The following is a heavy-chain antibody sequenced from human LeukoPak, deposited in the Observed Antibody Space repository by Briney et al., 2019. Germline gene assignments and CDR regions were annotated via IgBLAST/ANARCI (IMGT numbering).Heavy chain of an antibody. J-gene: IGHJ4*02. Sequence: SETLSLTCAVYGGSFSGYYWSWLRQPPGKGLEWIGEINHSGSTNYNPSLKSRVTISVDTSKNQFSMKLSSVTVADTAVYYCARHRRSRGYYYDSHRFDYWGQGTLVTVSS. CDR1: GGSFSGYY. CDR3: ARHRRSRGYYYDSHRFDY. V-gene: IGHV4-34*01. CDR2: INHSGST. D-gene: IGHD3-22*01.